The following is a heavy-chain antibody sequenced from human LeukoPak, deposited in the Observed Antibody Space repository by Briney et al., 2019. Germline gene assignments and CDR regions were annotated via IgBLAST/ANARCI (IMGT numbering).Heavy chain of an antibody. CDR3: ARGGGNYYYYYMDV. D-gene: IGHD3-16*01. CDR2: ISSSSSYI. V-gene: IGHV3-21*01. J-gene: IGHJ6*03. Sequence: GGSLRLSCAASGFTFSSYNMNWVRQAPGKGLEWVSSISSSSSYIYYADSVKGRFTISRDNAKNSLYLQMNSLRAEDTVVYYCARGGGNYYYYYMDVWGKGTTVTVSS. CDR1: GFTFSSYN.